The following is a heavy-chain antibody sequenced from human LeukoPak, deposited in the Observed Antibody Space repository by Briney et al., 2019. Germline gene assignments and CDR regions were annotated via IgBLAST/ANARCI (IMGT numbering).Heavy chain of an antibody. CDR1: GGTFSSCA. CDR3: ARVGGDFWSGGDAFDI. Sequence: SVKVSCKASGGTFSSCAISWVRQAPGQGLEWMGGIIPIFGTANYAQKFQGRVTITADESTSTAYMELSSLRSEDTAVYYCARVGGDFWSGGDAFDIWGQGTMVTVSS. J-gene: IGHJ3*02. V-gene: IGHV1-69*01. CDR2: IIPIFGTA. D-gene: IGHD3-3*01.